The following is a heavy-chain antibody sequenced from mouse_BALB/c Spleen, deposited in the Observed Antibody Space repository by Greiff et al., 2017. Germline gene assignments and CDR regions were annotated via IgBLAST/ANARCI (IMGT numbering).Heavy chain of an antibody. J-gene: IGHJ4*01. CDR1: GYTFTSYW. CDR2: INPSNGRT. D-gene: IGHD2-3*01. CDR3: ARFGYLITGAMDY. V-gene: IGHV1S81*02. Sequence: QVQLKQSGAELVKPGASVKLSCKASGYTFTSYWMHWVKQRPGQGLEWIGEINPSNGRTNYNEKFKSKATLTVDKSSSTAYMQLSSLTSEDSAVYYCARFGYLITGAMDYWGQGTSVTVSS.